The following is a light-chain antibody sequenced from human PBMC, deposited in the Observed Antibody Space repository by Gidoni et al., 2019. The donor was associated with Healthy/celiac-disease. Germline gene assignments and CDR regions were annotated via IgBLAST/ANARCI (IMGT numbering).Light chain of an antibody. CDR1: SSNIGSNT. J-gene: IGLJ2*01. CDR3: AAWDDSLNGYVV. V-gene: IGLV1-44*01. CDR2: SNN. Sequence: QSVLTHPPSASGTTGQRVTISCSGSSSNIGSNTVNWYQQLPGTAPKLLIYSNNPRPSGVPDRFSGSKSGTSASLAISGLQSEDEADYYCAAWDDSLNGYVVFGGGTKLTVL.